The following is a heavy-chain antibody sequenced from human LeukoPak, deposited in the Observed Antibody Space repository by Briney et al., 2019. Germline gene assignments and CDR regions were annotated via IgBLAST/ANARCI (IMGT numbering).Heavy chain of an antibody. CDR3: ARQGAAVMPQDWFDP. J-gene: IGHJ5*02. CDR1: SGSISSSSYY. D-gene: IGHD2-15*01. V-gene: IGHV4-39*01. Sequence: PSESLSLTCTVSSGSISSSSYYWGWVRQPPGKGLEWIGSIYYSGSTYYNPSLKSRVTISVDTSKNQFSLKLSSVTAADTAVYYCARQGAAVMPQDWFDPWGQGTLVTLSS. CDR2: IYYSGST.